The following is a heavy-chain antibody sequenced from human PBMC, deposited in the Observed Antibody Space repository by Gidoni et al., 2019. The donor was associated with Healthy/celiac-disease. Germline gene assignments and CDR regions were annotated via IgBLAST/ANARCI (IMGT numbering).Heavy chain of an antibody. V-gene: IGHV3-23*01. CDR1: GSPFCSSA. D-gene: IGHD2-2*01. CDR3: AKGLGYCSSTSCYVAAFDI. J-gene: IGHJ3*02. Sequence: EVQLLESGGGLVQPGRSLRLSCAASGSPFCSSAMSWVRQAPGKGLEWVSAISGSGVSTYYADSVKGRFTISRDNSKNTLYLQMNSLRAEDTAVYYCAKGLGYCSSTSCYVAAFDIWGQGTMVTVSS. CDR2: ISGSGVST.